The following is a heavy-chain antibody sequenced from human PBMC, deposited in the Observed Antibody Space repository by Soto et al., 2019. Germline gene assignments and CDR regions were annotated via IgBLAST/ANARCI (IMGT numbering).Heavy chain of an antibody. CDR2: IYYSGTT. CDR1: GGSISSGDYY. D-gene: IGHD2-21*02. J-gene: IGHJ2*01. Sequence: QVQLQESGPGLVKPSQTLSLTCTVSGGSISSGDYYWSWIRQPPGKGLEWIGYIYYSGTTYYNPSLNSRITISVDTSKNQFSLNLRSVTAADTAVYYCARVQPVVTVVRLEYFDLWGRGTLVTVSS. V-gene: IGHV4-30-4*01. CDR3: ARVQPVVTVVRLEYFDL.